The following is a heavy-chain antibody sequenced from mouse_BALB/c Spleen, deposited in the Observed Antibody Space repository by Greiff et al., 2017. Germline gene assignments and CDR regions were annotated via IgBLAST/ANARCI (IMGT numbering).Heavy chain of an antibody. CDR1: GFTFSSFG. CDR3: AREAWGNYNYYAMDY. V-gene: IGHV5-17*02. Sequence: EVMLVESGGGLVQPGGSRKLSCAASGFTFSSFGMHWVRQAPEKGLEWVAYISSGSSTIYYADTVKGRFTISRDNPKNTLFLQMTSLRSEDTAMYYCAREAWGNYNYYAMDYWGQGTSVTVSS. D-gene: IGHD2-1*01. CDR2: ISSGSSTI. J-gene: IGHJ4*01.